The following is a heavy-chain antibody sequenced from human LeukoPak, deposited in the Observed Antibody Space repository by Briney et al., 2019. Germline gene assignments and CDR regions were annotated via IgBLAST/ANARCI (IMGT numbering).Heavy chain of an antibody. CDR3: AKDLEGGSYHGY. V-gene: IGHV3-33*06. Sequence: PGGSLRLSCAASGFTFSSYGMHWVRQAPGEGLEWVAVIWYDGSNKYYADSVKGRFTISRDDSKNTLYLQMNSLRAEDTAVYYCAKDLEGGSYHGYWGQGTLVTVSS. D-gene: IGHD1-26*01. CDR1: GFTFSSYG. J-gene: IGHJ4*02. CDR2: IWYDGSNK.